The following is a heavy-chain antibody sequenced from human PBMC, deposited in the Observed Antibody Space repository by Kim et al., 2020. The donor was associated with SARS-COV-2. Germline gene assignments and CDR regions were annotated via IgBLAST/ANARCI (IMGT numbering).Heavy chain of an antibody. CDR1: GFTFDDYA. J-gene: IGHJ4*02. CDR3: AKARGIAAVPVRYFDY. Sequence: GGSLRLSCAASGFTFDDYAMHWVRQAPGKGLEWVSGISWNSGSIGYADSVKGRFTISRDNAKNSLYLQMNSLRAEDTALYYCAKARGIAAVPVRYFDYWGQGTLVTVSS. V-gene: IGHV3-9*01. D-gene: IGHD6-13*01. CDR2: ISWNSGSI.